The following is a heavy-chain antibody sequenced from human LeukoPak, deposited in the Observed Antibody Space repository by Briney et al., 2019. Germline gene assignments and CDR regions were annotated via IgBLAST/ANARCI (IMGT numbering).Heavy chain of an antibody. V-gene: IGHV4-59*01. D-gene: IGHD3-10*01. J-gene: IGHJ4*02. Sequence: PSETLSLTCTVSGGSISNYYWSWIRQTPQKGLEWIGYIYYSGDTDYNPSLNSRVTISLNTSKNQFSLKLSSATAADTAVYYCARAGRGVIRSFDYWGQGTLVTVSS. CDR3: ARAGRGVIRSFDY. CDR2: IYYSGDT. CDR1: GGSISNYY.